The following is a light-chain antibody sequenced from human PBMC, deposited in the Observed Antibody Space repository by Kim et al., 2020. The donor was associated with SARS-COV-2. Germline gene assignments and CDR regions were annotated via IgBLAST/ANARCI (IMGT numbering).Light chain of an antibody. CDR2: QDT. J-gene: IGLJ2*01. CDR3: QAWDSTTAGV. Sequence: SPGQTASITCSGDKLGDKYACWYQQKPGQSPVLVIYQDTKRPSGIPDRFSGSNSGNTATLTISGTQAVDEADYYCQAWDSTTAGVFGGGTQLTVL. V-gene: IGLV3-1*01. CDR1: KLGDKY.